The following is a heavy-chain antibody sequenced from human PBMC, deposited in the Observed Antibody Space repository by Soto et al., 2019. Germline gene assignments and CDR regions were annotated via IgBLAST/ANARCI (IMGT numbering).Heavy chain of an antibody. CDR2: FDPEDGET. CDR1: GYTLTELS. CDR3: ATVSQLGVPLYCSSTSCYNYFPH. Sequence: WASVKVSCKVSGYTLTELSMHWVRQAPGKGLEWMGGFDPEDGETIYAQKFQGRVTMTEDTSTDTAYMELSSLRSEDTAVYYCATVSQLGVPLYCSSTSCYNYFPHWGQGTLVTVSS. J-gene: IGHJ1*01. V-gene: IGHV1-24*01. D-gene: IGHD2-2*02.